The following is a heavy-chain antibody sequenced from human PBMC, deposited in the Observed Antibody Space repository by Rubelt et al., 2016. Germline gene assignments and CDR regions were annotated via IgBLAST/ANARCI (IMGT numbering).Heavy chain of an antibody. D-gene: IGHD6-19*01. J-gene: IGHJ5*02. CDR2: IYYSGST. V-gene: IGHV4-39*07. CDR1: GYSISSSSYY. CDR3: ARDLTEQWLVGAGNWFDP. Sequence: QVQLQESGPGLVKPSETLSLTCSVSGYSISSSSYYWGWIRQPPGKGLEWIGSIYYSGSTYYNPSLKSRVTISVDTSKNQFSLKLSSVTAADTAVYYCARDLTEQWLVGAGNWFDPWGQGTLVTVSS.